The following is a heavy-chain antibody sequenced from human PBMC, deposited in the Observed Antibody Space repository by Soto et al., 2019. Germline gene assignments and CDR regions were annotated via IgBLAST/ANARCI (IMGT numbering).Heavy chain of an antibody. CDR3: ARWTGGTCSSTSCYHFDY. CDR1: GGSISSYY. D-gene: IGHD2-2*01. CDR2: IYYSGST. V-gene: IGHV4-59*01. J-gene: IGHJ4*02. Sequence: PSETLSLTCTVSGGSISSYYWSWIRQPPGKGLEWIGYIYYSGSTNYNPSLKSRVTISVDTSKNQFSLKLSSVTAADTAVYYCARWTGGTCSSTSCYHFDYWGQGTLVTVSS.